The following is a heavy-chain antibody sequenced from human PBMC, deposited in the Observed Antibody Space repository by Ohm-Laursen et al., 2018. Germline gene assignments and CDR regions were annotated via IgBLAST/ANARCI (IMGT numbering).Heavy chain of an antibody. J-gene: IGHJ4*02. CDR3: ATADSSSWYYFDY. Sequence: SLRLSCTASGFTFSDYYMSWIRQAPGKGLEWVSSISSSSTYIYYADSVKGRFIISRDNAKNSLYLQMNSLRAEDTAVYYCATADSSSWYYFDYWGQGTLVTVSS. CDR2: ISSSSTYI. V-gene: IGHV3-11*06. CDR1: GFTFSDYY. D-gene: IGHD6-13*01.